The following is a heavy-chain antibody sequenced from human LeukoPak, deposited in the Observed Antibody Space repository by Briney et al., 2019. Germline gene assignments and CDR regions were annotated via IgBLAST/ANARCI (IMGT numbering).Heavy chain of an antibody. CDR1: GFTFSSYA. J-gene: IGHJ4*02. CDR3: ARVSDRYDDDQNVDY. Sequence: GRSLRLSCAASGFTFSSYAMHWVRQAPGKGLEWVANIKQDGSEKYYVDSVKGRFTISRDNAKNSLYLQMNSLRADDTAVYYCARVSDRYDDDQNVDYWGQGTLVTVSS. D-gene: IGHD3-16*01. CDR2: IKQDGSEK. V-gene: IGHV3-7*05.